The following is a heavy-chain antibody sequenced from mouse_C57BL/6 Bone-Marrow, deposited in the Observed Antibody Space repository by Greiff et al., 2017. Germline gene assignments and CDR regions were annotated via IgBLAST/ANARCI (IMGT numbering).Heavy chain of an antibody. D-gene: IGHD2-4*01. CDR2: ISYDGSN. Sequence: EVKVEESGPGLVKPSQSLSLTCSVTGYSITSGYYWNWIRQFPGNKLEWMGYISYDGSNNYNPSLKNRISITRDTSKNQFFLKLNSVTTEDTATYYCASLYYDYDRYYYAMDYWGQGTSVTVSS. CDR1: GYSITSGYY. J-gene: IGHJ4*01. CDR3: ASLYYDYDRYYYAMDY. V-gene: IGHV3-6*01.